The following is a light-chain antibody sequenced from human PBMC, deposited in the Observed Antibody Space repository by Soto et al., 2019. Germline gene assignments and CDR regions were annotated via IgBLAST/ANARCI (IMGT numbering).Light chain of an antibody. Sequence: QSALTQPPSASGSPGQSGTISCTGTNSDAGGSTYVSWYQQHPGKAPELVIYEVIKRPSGVPDRFSGSRSGNTASLTVSGLQAEDGAQYYCGSNVGGSNLEILGGGTKVTVL. CDR3: GSNVGGSNLEI. CDR2: EVI. V-gene: IGLV2-8*01. CDR1: NSDAGGSTY. J-gene: IGLJ2*01.